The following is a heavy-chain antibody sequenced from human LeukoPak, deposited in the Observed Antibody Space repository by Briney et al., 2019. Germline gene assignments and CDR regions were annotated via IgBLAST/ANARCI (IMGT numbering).Heavy chain of an antibody. V-gene: IGHV4-34*01. CDR3: ARGYSSSWYFNWFDP. CDR1: GGSFSGNY. Sequence: SETLSLTCAVYGGSFSGNYWSWIRQPPGKGLEWIGESNHSGSTNYNPSLKRRVTISVDTSKNQFSLKLSSVTAADTAVYYCARGYSSSWYFNWFDPWGQGTLVTVSS. J-gene: IGHJ5*02. CDR2: SNHSGST. D-gene: IGHD6-13*01.